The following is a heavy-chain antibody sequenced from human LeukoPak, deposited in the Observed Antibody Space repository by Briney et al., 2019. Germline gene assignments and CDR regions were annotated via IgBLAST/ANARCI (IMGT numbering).Heavy chain of an antibody. CDR1: GGSVSSGSYY. D-gene: IGHD5-18*01. Sequence: SSETLSLTCTVSGGSVSSGSYYWSWIRQPPGKGLEWIGYIYYSGSTNYNPSLKSRVTISVDTSKNQFSLKLSSVTAADTAVYYCARTVDTAMELDYWGQGTLVTVSS. CDR3: ARTVDTAMELDY. V-gene: IGHV4-61*01. J-gene: IGHJ4*02. CDR2: IYYSGST.